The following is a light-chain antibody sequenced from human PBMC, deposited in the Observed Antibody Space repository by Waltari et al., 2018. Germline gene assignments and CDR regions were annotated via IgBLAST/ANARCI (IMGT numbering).Light chain of an antibody. CDR2: AAS. CDR3: LQDYSYPYT. Sequence: AIQMTQSPSSLSTFVGDRVTITCRASQDIRNDLGWYQENSGKAPKLLIDAASSLQSGAPSRFSGSGSGTDFTLTISCLQPEDFATVYCLQDYSYPYTFGQGTKLEIK. V-gene: IGKV1-6*01. J-gene: IGKJ2*01. CDR1: QDIRND.